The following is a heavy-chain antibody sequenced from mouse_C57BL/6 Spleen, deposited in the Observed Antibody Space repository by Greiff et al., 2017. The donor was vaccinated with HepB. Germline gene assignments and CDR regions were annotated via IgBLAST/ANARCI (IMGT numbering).Heavy chain of an antibody. J-gene: IGHJ2*01. D-gene: IGHD1-1*01. CDR3: ARENYGSSYDY. Sequence: EVMLVESEGGLVQPGSSMKLSCTASGFTFSDYYMAWVRQVPEKGLEWVANSNYDGSSTYYLDSLKSRFIISRDNAKNILYLQMSSLKSEDSATYYCARENYGSSYDYWGQGTTLTVSS. CDR2: SNYDGSST. CDR1: GFTFSDYY. V-gene: IGHV5-16*01.